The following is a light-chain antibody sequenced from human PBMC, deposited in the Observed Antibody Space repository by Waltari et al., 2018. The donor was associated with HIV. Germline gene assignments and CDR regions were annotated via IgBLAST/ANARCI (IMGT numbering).Light chain of an antibody. V-gene: IGLV3-10*01. CDR3: YSTEDNDSHRGV. Sequence: SYELTQPPSVSVSPGQTATITCTGQILAKKFVYWYRQKPRQAPTQVIIDDWKRASGIPGRFSASRSGTLATLTITWAQVDDEGDYFCYSTEDNDSHRGVFGTGTEVSV. J-gene: IGLJ1*01. CDR2: DDW. CDR1: ILAKKF.